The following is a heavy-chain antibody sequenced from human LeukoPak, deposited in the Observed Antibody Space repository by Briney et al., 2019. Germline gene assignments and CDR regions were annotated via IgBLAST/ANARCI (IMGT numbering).Heavy chain of an antibody. CDR1: GFTFSSYG. D-gene: IGHD4-17*01. CDR2: ISSSADRI. J-gene: IGHJ4*02. Sequence: GRSLRLSCAASGFTFSSYGMHWVRQAPGKGLEWISYISSSADRIYYAGSVRGRLAISRDNDRNSLFLEMNALRAEDTAVYYCARANPTTPIFYFDFWGRGTLVTVSS. V-gene: IGHV3-48*01. CDR3: ARANPTTPIFYFDF.